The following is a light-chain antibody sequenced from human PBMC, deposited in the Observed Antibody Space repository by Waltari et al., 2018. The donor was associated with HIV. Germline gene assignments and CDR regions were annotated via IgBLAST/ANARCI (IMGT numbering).Light chain of an antibody. V-gene: IGLV3-25*03. CDR3: QSAHNSDVI. CDR1: TLPRHY. J-gene: IGLJ2*01. Sequence: SSELTQIPSVSVPPGQTAKIMCSGDTLPRHYVYWYQQKAGQAPVMIIFQDTKRPSDIPARFSASSAGTTATLTISGVQAEDEADYFCQSAHNSDVIFGGGTKLTVL. CDR2: QDT.